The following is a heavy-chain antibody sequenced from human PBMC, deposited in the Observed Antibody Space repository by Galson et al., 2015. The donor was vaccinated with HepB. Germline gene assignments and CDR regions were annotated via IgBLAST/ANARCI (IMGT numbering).Heavy chain of an antibody. CDR2: IIPIFGTA. V-gene: IGHV1-69*01. Sequence: KVSCKASGGTFSSYAISWVRQAPGQGLEWMGGIIPIFGTANYAQKFQGRVTITADESTSTAYMELSSLRSEDTAVYYCARDLEEPYCSSTSCYEKYYYYYMDVWGKGTTVTVSS. CDR1: GGTFSSYA. J-gene: IGHJ6*03. CDR3: ARDLEEPYCSSTSCYEKYYYYYMDV. D-gene: IGHD2-2*01.